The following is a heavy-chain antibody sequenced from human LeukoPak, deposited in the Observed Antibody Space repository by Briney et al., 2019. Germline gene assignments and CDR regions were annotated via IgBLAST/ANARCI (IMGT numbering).Heavy chain of an antibody. Sequence: PGGSRRLSCAASGFTFSSYAMHWVRQAPGKGLEWVAVISYDGSNKYYADSVKGRFTISRDNSKNTLYLQMNSLRAEDTAVYYCARDHPSTLKLWFGENFDYWGQGTLVTVSS. CDR1: GFTFSSYA. D-gene: IGHD3-10*01. V-gene: IGHV3-30-3*01. CDR3: ARDHPSTLKLWFGENFDY. J-gene: IGHJ4*02. CDR2: ISYDGSNK.